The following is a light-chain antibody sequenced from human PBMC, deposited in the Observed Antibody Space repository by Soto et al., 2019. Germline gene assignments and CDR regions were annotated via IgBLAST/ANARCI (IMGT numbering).Light chain of an antibody. Sequence: EIVMTQSPATLSVSPGERATLSCRASQSVSSNLAWYQQKPGQSPRLLIYDVSIRATGVPARFSATGSETDFTLTISGLQSEDSAVYYCQQYNSWLWTFGQGTKVDI. V-gene: IGKV3-15*01. CDR2: DVS. J-gene: IGKJ1*01. CDR1: QSVSSN. CDR3: QQYNSWLWT.